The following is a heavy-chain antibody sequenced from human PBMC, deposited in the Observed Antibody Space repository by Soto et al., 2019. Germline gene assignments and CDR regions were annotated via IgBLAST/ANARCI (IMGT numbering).Heavy chain of an antibody. V-gene: IGHV4-31*03. Sequence: TLSLTCTVSGGSISSGGYYWSWIRQHPGKGLEWIGYIYYSGSTYYNPSLKSRVTISVDTSKNQFSLKLSSVTAADTAVYYCARDSGGGWYDRVGVHGMDVWGQGTTVTVSS. CDR2: IYYSGST. D-gene: IGHD6-19*01. CDR1: GGSISSGGYY. J-gene: IGHJ6*02. CDR3: ARDSGGGWYDRVGVHGMDV.